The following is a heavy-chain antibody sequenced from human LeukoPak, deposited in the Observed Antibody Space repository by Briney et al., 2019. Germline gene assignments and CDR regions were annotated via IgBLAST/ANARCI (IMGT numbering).Heavy chain of an antibody. D-gene: IGHD2-21*01. Sequence: ASVKVSCKASGYTFTGYYIHWVRQAPGQGLEWMGWINPSSGGTNYAQKFHGRITLTSYTSIRTAYMDLRTLKSDDTAIYYCARKFGSDPRDVWFDSWGQGTLVTVSS. V-gene: IGHV1-2*02. J-gene: IGHJ5*01. CDR3: ARKFGSDPRDVWFDS. CDR2: INPSSGGT. CDR1: GYTFTGYY.